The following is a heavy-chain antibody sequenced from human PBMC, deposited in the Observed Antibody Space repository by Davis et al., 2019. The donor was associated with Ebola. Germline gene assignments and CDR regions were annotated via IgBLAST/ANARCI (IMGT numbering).Heavy chain of an antibody. J-gene: IGHJ4*02. D-gene: IGHD1-1*01. Sequence: GESLKISCAASGFTFDDYAMHWVRQDPGQGLPWVSYISSSGSTIYYADSGKGRFTISRDNAKNSLYLQMNSLRAEDTAVYYCARASEGDWNDGFDYWGQGTLVTVSS. CDR1: GFTFDDYA. V-gene: IGHV3-11*01. CDR3: ARASEGDWNDGFDY. CDR2: ISSSGSTI.